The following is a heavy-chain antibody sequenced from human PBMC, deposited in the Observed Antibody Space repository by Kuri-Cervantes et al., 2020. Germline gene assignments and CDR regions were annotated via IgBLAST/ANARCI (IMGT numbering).Heavy chain of an antibody. CDR2: INWNGGST. Sequence: GESLKISCAVSGFRFDEYGISWVRQAPGKGLEWVSGINWNGGSTGCADSVKGRFTISRDNAKNSLYLQMNSLRAEDTALYYCARDSVYDYVWGSYLNPGPYFDYWGQGTLVTVSS. CDR1: GFRFDEYG. D-gene: IGHD3-16*02. CDR3: ARDSVYDYVWGSYLNPGPYFDY. V-gene: IGHV3-20*04. J-gene: IGHJ4*02.